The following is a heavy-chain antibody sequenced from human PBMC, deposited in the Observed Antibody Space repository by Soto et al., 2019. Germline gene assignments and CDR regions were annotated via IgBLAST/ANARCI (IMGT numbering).Heavy chain of an antibody. Sequence: QVQLVESGGGVVQPGRSLRLSCATSGFTFSSYGMHWVRQAPGKGMEWVAVIWFDGSNRYYADSVRGRFTISRDNSKHTLFLQMDSLRAEDTAVYYCASDHDDRRDTDGCFDYWGQGSLVTVSS. V-gene: IGHV3-33*01. D-gene: IGHD3-22*01. CDR3: ASDHDDRRDTDGCFDY. CDR1: GFTFSSYG. CDR2: IWFDGSNR. J-gene: IGHJ4*02.